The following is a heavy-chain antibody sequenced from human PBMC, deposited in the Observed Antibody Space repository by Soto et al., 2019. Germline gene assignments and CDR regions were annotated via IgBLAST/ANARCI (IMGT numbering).Heavy chain of an antibody. CDR3: ARDVIAAEVGMFDP. Sequence: SETLSLTCTVSGGSISSYYWSWIRQPPGKGLEWIGYIYYSGSTNYNPSLKSRATISVDTSKNQFSLKLSSVTAADTAVYYCARDVIAAEVGMFDPWGQGTLVTVSS. J-gene: IGHJ5*02. CDR1: GGSISSYY. CDR2: IYYSGST. V-gene: IGHV4-59*01. D-gene: IGHD6-13*01.